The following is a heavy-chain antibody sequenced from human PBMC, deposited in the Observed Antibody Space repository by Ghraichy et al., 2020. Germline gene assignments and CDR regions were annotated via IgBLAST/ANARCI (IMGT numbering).Heavy chain of an antibody. CDR1: GFTFGSYS. V-gene: IGHV3-48*02. J-gene: IGHJ6*02. D-gene: IGHD4-23*01. CDR3: ARGSTVVRFYYYDGMDV. CDR2: ITSTSSFI. Sequence: GGSPRLSCVGSGFTFGSYSMNWVRQSPGKRLEWVSYITSTSSFISYADSVKGRFTISRDNAQNSLSLQMNSLTDEDTAVYYCARGSTVVRFYYYDGMDVWGQGTTVTVSS.